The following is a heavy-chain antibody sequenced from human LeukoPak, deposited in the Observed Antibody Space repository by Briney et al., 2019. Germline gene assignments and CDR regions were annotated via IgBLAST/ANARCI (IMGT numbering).Heavy chain of an antibody. Sequence: PGGSLRLSCAASGFTFDDYAMHWVRQAPGKGLEWVSGISWNSGSIGYADSVKGRFTISRDNAKNSLYLQMNSLRAEDTAVYYCARDVATISNWFDPWGQGTLVTVSS. CDR3: ARDVATISNWFDP. J-gene: IGHJ5*02. D-gene: IGHD5-24*01. CDR1: GFTFDDYA. V-gene: IGHV3-9*01. CDR2: ISWNSGSI.